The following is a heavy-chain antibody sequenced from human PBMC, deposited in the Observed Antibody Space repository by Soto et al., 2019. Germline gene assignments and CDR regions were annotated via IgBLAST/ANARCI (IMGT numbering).Heavy chain of an antibody. CDR1: GFTFSSYA. CDR3: AKRRGAGGHFDY. D-gene: IGHD2-15*01. Sequence: SLRLSCAASGFTFSSYAMGWVRQGPGKGLEWVAVVSIGGSTHYADSVRGRFTISRDNPKNTLSLQMNSLTAEDTAVYFCAKRRGAGGHFDYWGQGALVTVSS. J-gene: IGHJ4*02. CDR2: VSIGGST. V-gene: IGHV3-23*01.